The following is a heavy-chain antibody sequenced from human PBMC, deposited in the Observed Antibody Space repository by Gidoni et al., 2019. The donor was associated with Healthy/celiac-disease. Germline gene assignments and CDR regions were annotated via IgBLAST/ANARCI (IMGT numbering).Heavy chain of an antibody. CDR2: ISWNSGSI. Sequence: EVQLVESGGGLVQPGRSLRLSCAASGFTFDDYAMHWVRQAPGKGLEWVSGISWNSGSIGYADSVKGRFTISRDNAKNSLYLQMNSLRAEDTALYYCAKGVTGEGATFDYWGQGTLVTVSS. CDR1: GFTFDDYA. D-gene: IGHD1-26*01. V-gene: IGHV3-9*01. J-gene: IGHJ4*02. CDR3: AKGVTGEGATFDY.